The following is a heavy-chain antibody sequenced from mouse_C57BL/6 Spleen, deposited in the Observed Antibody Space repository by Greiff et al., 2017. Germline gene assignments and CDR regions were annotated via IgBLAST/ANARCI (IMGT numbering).Heavy chain of an antibody. V-gene: IGHV1-69*01. CDR2: IDPSDSYT. J-gene: IGHJ2*01. Sequence: VQLQQPGAELVMPGASVKLSCKASGYTFTSYWMHWVKQRPGQGLEWIGEIDPSDSYTNYNQKFKGKSTLTVDKSSITAYMQLSSLTSEGSAVYYCARSYDGYPDYWGQGTTLTVSS. CDR3: ARSYDGYPDY. D-gene: IGHD2-3*01. CDR1: GYTFTSYW.